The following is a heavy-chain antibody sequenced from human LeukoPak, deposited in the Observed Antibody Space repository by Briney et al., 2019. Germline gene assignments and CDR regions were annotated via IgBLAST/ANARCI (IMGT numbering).Heavy chain of an antibody. CDR3: ARDRRGPFYYDSASSRRDAFDI. J-gene: IGHJ3*02. V-gene: IGHV4-30-4*01. D-gene: IGHD3-22*01. CDR1: GGSIFTDDIY. Sequence: SETLSLTCTVSGGSIFTDDIYWSWIRQPPGRGLEWIGYIYYSGSTSYNPSLKSRVTISVDTSKNQFSLKLSSVTAADTAVYYCARDRRGPFYYDSASSRRDAFDIWGQGTMVTVSS. CDR2: IYYSGST.